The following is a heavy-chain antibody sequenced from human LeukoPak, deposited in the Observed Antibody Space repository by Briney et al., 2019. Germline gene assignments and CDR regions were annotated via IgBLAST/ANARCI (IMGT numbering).Heavy chain of an antibody. D-gene: IGHD3-3*01. CDR1: GFTFSSYG. Sequence: PGGSLRLSCAASGFTFSSYGMHWVRQAPGKGLEWVAVMSYDGSNKYYADSVKSRFTIPRDNSKNTLYLQMNSLRAEDTAVYYCAKDAYDFWSGYSLIDHWGQGTLVTVSS. CDR3: AKDAYDFWSGYSLIDH. CDR2: MSYDGSNK. J-gene: IGHJ4*02. V-gene: IGHV3-30*18.